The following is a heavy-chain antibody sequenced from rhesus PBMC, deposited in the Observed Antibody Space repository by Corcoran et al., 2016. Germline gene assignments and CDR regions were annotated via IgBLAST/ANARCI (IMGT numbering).Heavy chain of an antibody. CDR3: AIKDSSGRKRGFDY. J-gene: IGHJ4*01. CDR1: GYSIIRGYG. V-gene: IGHV4-127*01. Sequence: QVQLQESGPGLVKPSETLSLTCAVSGYSIIRGYGWGWIRQPPGKGRGWIGYIGGRSCSTNYNPSLKSRVTISKDTSKNQFSLKLSSVTAADTAVYYCAIKDSSGRKRGFDYWGQGVLVTVSS. D-gene: IGHD6-31*01. CDR2: IGGRSCST.